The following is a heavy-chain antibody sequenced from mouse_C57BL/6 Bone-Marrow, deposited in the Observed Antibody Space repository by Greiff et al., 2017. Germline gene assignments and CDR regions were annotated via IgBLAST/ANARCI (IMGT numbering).Heavy chain of an antibody. D-gene: IGHD3-3*01. CDR2: IDPETGGT. CDR1: GYTFTDYE. Sequence: VQLQQSGAELVRPGASVTLSCKASGYTFTDYEMHWVKQTPVHGLEWIGAIDPETGGTAYNQKFKGKAILTADKSSSTAYMELRSLTSEDSAVYYCTRGGWGYFDYWGQGTTLTVSS. CDR3: TRGGWGYFDY. V-gene: IGHV1-15*01. J-gene: IGHJ2*01.